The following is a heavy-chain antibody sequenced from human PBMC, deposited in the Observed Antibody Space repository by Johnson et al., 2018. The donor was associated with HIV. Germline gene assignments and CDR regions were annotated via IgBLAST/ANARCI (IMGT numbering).Heavy chain of an antibody. CDR2: ISGSGGST. V-gene: IGHV3-23*04. CDR1: RFTFNSYA. J-gene: IGHJ3*02. CDR3: AKDLSITVAGRGGLDAFDI. D-gene: IGHD6-19*01. Sequence: EVQLVESGGGLVQPGGSLRLSCAASRFTFNSYAMSWVRKGPGKGLEWVAAISGSGGSTYYADSVKGRFTISRDNSRNTLYLQMKSLRAEDTAVYYCAKDLSITVAGRGGLDAFDIWGQGTMVTVSS.